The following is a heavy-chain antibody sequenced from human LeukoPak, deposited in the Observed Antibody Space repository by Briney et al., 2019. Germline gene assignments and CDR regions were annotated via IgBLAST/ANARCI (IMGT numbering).Heavy chain of an antibody. D-gene: IGHD2-15*01. Sequence: PGGSLRLSCAASGFTFSSYSIHWVRQAPGKGLEWVAVFSYDGSNKFYADSVKGRFTISRDNSQNTVFLQMNSLRAEDTAVYYCARVRVPPRTLLPYFDCWGQGTLVTVSS. CDR1: GFTFSSYS. J-gene: IGHJ4*02. CDR3: ARVRVPPRTLLPYFDC. CDR2: FSYDGSNK. V-gene: IGHV3-30*01.